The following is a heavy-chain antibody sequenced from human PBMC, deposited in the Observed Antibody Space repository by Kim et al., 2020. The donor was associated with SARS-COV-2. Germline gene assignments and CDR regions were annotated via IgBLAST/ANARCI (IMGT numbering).Heavy chain of an antibody. D-gene: IGHD3-9*01. Sequence: SVKGRFTISIDNAKNSLYLQMSSLRAEDTAVYYCARGKRQLRYFDWLPDYWGQGTLVTVSS. CDR3: ARGKRQLRYFDWLPDY. J-gene: IGHJ4*02. V-gene: IGHV3-21*01.